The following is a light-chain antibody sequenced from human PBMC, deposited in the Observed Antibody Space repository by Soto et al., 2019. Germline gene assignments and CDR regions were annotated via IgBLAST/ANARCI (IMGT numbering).Light chain of an antibody. CDR1: KIGSKS. CDR2: DDS. CDR3: QVWDSSSDHVV. V-gene: IGLV3-21*02. J-gene: IGLJ3*02. Sequence: SYELTQPPSVSVAPGQTARISCGGDKIGSKSVHWYQQKAGQTPVLVVYDDSDRPSGIPERFSGSNSGNTASLIISRVEGGDEGDYYCQVWDSSSDHVVFGGGTKLTVL.